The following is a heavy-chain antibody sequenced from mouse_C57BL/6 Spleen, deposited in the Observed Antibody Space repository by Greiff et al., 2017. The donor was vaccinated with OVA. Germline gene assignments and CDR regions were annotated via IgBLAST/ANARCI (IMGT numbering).Heavy chain of an antibody. CDR2: IDPANGNT. J-gene: IGHJ3*01. CDR3: SRSSSGYGFAY. CDR1: GFNIKNTY. Sequence: VQLQQSVAELVRPGASVKLSCTASGFNIKNTYMHWVKQRPEQGLEWIGRIDPANGNTKYAPKFQGKAPITSDPSSNPAYLQLSSLTSEDAAIYYCSRSSSGYGFAYWGQGTLVTVSA. V-gene: IGHV14-3*01. D-gene: IGHD3-2*02.